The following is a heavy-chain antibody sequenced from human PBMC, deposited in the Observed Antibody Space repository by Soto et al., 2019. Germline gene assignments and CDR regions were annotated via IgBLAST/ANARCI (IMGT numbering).Heavy chain of an antibody. Sequence: EVQLVESGGGLVQPGGSLRLSCAASGFTVTSNFMSWVRQAPGKGLEWVSVIYSGGSTYYADSVKGRFTISRDKSKNTLYLQMNSLRAEDTAVYYCARDSYYDILTGQGRDAFDIWGQGTMVTVSS. V-gene: IGHV3-66*01. D-gene: IGHD3-9*01. J-gene: IGHJ3*02. CDR1: GFTVTSNF. CDR3: ARDSYYDILTGQGRDAFDI. CDR2: IYSGGST.